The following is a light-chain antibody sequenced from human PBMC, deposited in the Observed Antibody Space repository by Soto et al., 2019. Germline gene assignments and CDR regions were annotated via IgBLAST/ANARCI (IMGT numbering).Light chain of an antibody. V-gene: IGKV3-15*01. CDR2: AAS. Sequence: IPQAPATLSVSPGESATLSCRASQSVSNNLAWYQQIPGQAPRFLIYAASTRAAGIPVRFSGSGSGTVFTLTISSLQSEDFAVYYCQQYNNWPRTFGQGTKVDIK. CDR1: QSVSNN. CDR3: QQYNNWPRT. J-gene: IGKJ1*01.